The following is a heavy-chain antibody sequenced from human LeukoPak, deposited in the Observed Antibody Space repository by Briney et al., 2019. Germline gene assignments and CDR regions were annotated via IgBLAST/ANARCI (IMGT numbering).Heavy chain of an antibody. V-gene: IGHV3-74*01. J-gene: IGHJ4*02. CDR2: IASDGSST. CDR1: GFTFSSYW. Sequence: GGSLRLSCAASGFTFSSYWMNWVRQAPGKGLVWVSRIASDGSSTTYADSVEGRFSISRDNAKNTLYLQMNSLRVEDTAVYYCARGRPHGNDYWGQGTLVTVSS. D-gene: IGHD4-23*01. CDR3: ARGRPHGNDY.